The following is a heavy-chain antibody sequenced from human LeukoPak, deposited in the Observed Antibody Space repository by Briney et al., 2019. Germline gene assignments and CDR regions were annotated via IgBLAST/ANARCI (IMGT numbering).Heavy chain of an antibody. Sequence: SETLSLTCTVSGGSISSYYWSWIRQPPGKGLEWIGYIYYSGSTNYKPSLKSRVTISVDTSKNQFSLKLSSVTAADTAVYYCARDRKDFWSGSPHSVDYYYGMDVWGQGTTVTVSS. CDR3: ARDRKDFWSGSPHSVDYYYGMDV. CDR2: IYYSGST. D-gene: IGHD3-3*01. V-gene: IGHV4-59*01. CDR1: GGSISSYY. J-gene: IGHJ6*02.